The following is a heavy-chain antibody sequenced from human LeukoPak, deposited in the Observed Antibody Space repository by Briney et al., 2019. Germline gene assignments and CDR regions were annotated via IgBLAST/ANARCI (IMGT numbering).Heavy chain of an antibody. CDR1: GYTFTAYY. V-gene: IGHV1-2*02. J-gene: IGHJ3*02. D-gene: IGHD3-22*01. CDR3: ARVSSSARRAFDI. Sequence: ASVKVSCKASGYTFTAYYLHWVRQAPGQGLEWMGWINPNGGDTNYAQKFQGRVTMTRDTSISTAYMELSRLRSDDTAVYYCARVSSSARRAFDIWGQGTMVTVSS. CDR2: INPNGGDT.